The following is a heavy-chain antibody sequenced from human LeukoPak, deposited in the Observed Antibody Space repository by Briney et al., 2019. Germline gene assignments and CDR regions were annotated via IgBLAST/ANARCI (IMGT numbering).Heavy chain of an antibody. CDR2: ISGSGGST. V-gene: IGHV3-23*01. D-gene: IGHD7-27*01. J-gene: IGHJ4*02. CDR3: AKLPEHNWGSFDY. Sequence: GGSLRLSCAASGFTFSSYAMSWVRQAPGKGLEWVSAISGSGGSTYYADSVKGRFTISRDSSKNTLYLQMNSLRAEDTAVYYCAKLPEHNWGSFDYWGQGTLVTVSS. CDR1: GFTFSSYA.